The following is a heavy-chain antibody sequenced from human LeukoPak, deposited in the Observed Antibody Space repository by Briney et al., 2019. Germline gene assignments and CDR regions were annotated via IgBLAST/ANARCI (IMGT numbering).Heavy chain of an antibody. Sequence: QPGGSLRLSCAASGFTFSSYEMNWVRQAPGKGLEWVSYISSSGSTIYYADSVKGRFTISRDNAKKSLYLQMNSLRAEDTAVYYCARGRAVPTGYGMDVWGKGTTVTVSS. CDR1: GFTFSSYE. D-gene: IGHD4-17*01. J-gene: IGHJ6*04. V-gene: IGHV3-48*03. CDR2: ISSSGSTI. CDR3: ARGRAVPTGYGMDV.